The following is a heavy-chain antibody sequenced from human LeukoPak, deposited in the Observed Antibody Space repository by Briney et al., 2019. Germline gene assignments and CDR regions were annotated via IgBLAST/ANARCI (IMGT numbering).Heavy chain of an antibody. CDR3: ARVRANWCEDY. CDR2: ITTTFYT. Sequence: GGSLRLSCAASGFTFSSYSFNWVRQVPGKGLEWVSSITTTFYTYYTDSVKGRFTISRDNAKNSLYLQMISLRAEDTAVYYCARVRANWCEDYWGQGTLVTVSS. V-gene: IGHV3-21*01. J-gene: IGHJ4*02. D-gene: IGHD4/OR15-4a*01. CDR1: GFTFSSYS.